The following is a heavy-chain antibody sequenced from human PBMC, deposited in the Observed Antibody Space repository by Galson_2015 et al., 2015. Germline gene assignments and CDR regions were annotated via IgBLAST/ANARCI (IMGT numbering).Heavy chain of an antibody. V-gene: IGHV3-23*01. CDR2: ISGSGGST. D-gene: IGHD6-19*01. Sequence: SLRLSCAASGFTFSSYAMSWVRQAPGKGLEWVSAISGSGGSTYYADSVKGRFTISRDNAKNTLYLQMNSLRAEDTAVYYCAREGQWLVAPFDYWGQGTLVTVSS. CDR3: AREGQWLVAPFDY. CDR1: GFTFSSYA. J-gene: IGHJ4*02.